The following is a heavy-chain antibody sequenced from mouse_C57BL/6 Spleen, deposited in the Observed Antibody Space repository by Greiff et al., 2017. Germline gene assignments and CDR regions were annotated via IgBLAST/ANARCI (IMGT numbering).Heavy chain of an antibody. Sequence: QVQLQQSGAELVKPGASVKISCKASGYAFSSYWMNWVKQRPGKGLEWIGQIYPGDGDTNYNGKFKGKATLTADKSSSTAYMQLSSLTSEDSAVYFCARRGAYQVWYFDVWGTVTTVTVSS. CDR2: IYPGDGDT. CDR1: GYAFSSYW. J-gene: IGHJ1*03. V-gene: IGHV1-80*01. CDR3: ARRGAYQVWYFDV.